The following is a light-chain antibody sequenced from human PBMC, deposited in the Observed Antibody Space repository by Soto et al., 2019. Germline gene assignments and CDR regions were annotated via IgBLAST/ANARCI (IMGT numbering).Light chain of an antibody. V-gene: IGKV3-20*01. CDR2: GAS. J-gene: IGKJ1*01. CDR3: QQYGSSGT. CDR1: QSVSNNY. Sequence: IVMTQSPATLSVSPGEGATVSCRASQSVSNNYLAWYQQKPGQAPRLLIYGASNRATGIPDRFSGSGSGTDFTLTISRLEPEDFAVYYCQQYGSSGTFGQGTKVDIK.